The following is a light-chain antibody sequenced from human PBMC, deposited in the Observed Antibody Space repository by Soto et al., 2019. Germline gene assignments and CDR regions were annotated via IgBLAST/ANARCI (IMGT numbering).Light chain of an antibody. J-gene: IGKJ2*01. V-gene: IGKV3-15*01. CDR1: QSVSSN. CDR2: GAS. CDR3: PQYNNWPYT. Sequence: EIVMTQSPATLSVSPGERATLSCRASQSVSSNLAWYQQKPGQAPRLLIYGASTRATGIPARFSGSGSGTEFPPTISSLQSEDFAVYYCPQYNNWPYTFGQGTKLEIK.